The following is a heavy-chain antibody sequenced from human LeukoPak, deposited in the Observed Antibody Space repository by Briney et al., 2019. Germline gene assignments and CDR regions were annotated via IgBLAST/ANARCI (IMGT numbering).Heavy chain of an antibody. D-gene: IGHD6-19*01. CDR3: ARDQGEVAGKYYYYSGMDV. Sequence: SLRLSCAASGFTFSSYAMPWVRQATRKGLERVALIWYDVSKKDYADSVKGRFTISRDNSKNTLYLEMNSLGAEDTAVYYCARDQGEVAGKYYYYSGMDVWGQGTTVTVSS. J-gene: IGHJ6*02. CDR1: GFTFSSYA. CDR2: IWYDVSKK. V-gene: IGHV3-33*01.